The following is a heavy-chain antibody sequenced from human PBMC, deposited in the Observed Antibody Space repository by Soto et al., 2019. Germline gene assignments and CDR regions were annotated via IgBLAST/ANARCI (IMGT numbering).Heavy chain of an antibody. V-gene: IGHV4-30-4*01. CDR2: IYYGGST. CDR3: ARALWFGEFNWFDP. Sequence: QVQLQESGPGLVKPSQTLSLTCTVSGGSISSDDYYWSWIRQPPGKGLEWIGYIYYGGSTYYNPSLKSRVTISVDTSKNQFSLKLSSVTAADTAVYYCARALWFGEFNWFDPWGQGTLVTVSS. J-gene: IGHJ5*02. CDR1: GGSISSDDYY. D-gene: IGHD3-10*01.